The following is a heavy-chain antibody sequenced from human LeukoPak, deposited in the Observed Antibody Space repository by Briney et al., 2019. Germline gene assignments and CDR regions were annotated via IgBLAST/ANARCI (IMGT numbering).Heavy chain of an antibody. Sequence: GGSLRLSCAASGFTFSDYYMSWIRQAPGKGLEWVLYISSSGSTIYYADSVKGRFTISRDNAKNSLYLQMNSLRAEDTAVYYCTRTRRHYDILTGQYLDYWGQGTLVTVSS. CDR1: GFTFSDYY. V-gene: IGHV3-11*01. D-gene: IGHD3-9*01. CDR3: TRTRRHYDILTGQYLDY. J-gene: IGHJ4*02. CDR2: ISSSGSTI.